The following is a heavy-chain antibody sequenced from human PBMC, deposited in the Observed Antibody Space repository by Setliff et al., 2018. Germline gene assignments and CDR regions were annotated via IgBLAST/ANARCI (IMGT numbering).Heavy chain of an antibody. CDR3: ARDDSSGWYFDAFDI. Sequence: GGSLRLSCAASGFTFDDYGMSWVRQAPGKGLEWVSGINWNGGSTGYADSVKGRFTISRDNAKNSLYLQMNSLRAEDTALYHCARDDSSGWYFDAFDIWGQGTMVTVSS. J-gene: IGHJ3*02. D-gene: IGHD6-19*01. CDR1: GFTFDDYG. CDR2: INWNGGST. V-gene: IGHV3-20*01.